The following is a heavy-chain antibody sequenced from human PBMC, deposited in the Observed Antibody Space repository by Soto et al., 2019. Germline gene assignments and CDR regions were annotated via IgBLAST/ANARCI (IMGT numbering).Heavy chain of an antibody. J-gene: IGHJ4*02. V-gene: IGHV1-3*04. CDR3: ARVSGRVSRPDY. CDR2: INTGNGNT. D-gene: IGHD3-10*01. CDR1: GYTFTSYA. Sequence: GASVKVSCKASGYTFTSYAMDWVRQAPGQRLEWMGWINTGNGNTKYSQKFQGRVTLTRDTSANTAYMDLSSLTSTDTAVYYCARVSGRVSRPDYWGPGTLVTVSS.